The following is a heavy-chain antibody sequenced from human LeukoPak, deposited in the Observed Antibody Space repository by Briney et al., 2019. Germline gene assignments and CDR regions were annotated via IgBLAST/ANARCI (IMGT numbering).Heavy chain of an antibody. CDR1: GFTVSSNY. J-gene: IGHJ6*02. CDR3: ARQKDAYYYYGMDV. Sequence: PGGSLRLSCAASGFTVSSNYMSWVRQAPGKGLEWVSVIYSGGSTYYADSVKGRLTISRDNSKNTLYLQMNSLRAEDTAVYYCARQKDAYYYYGMDVWGQGTTVTVSS. CDR2: IYSGGST. V-gene: IGHV3-66*04.